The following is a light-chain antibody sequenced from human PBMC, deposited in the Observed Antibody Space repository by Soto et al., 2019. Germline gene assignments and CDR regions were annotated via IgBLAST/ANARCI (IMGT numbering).Light chain of an antibody. CDR1: QSVSSSW. CDR2: GAS. Sequence: ESVLTQSPGTLSLSRGERATLSCRGSQSVSSSWLAWYQQKPGQAPRLLIYGASSRATGIPDRVSGSGSGTDFTLTISRLEPEDFAVYYCQQYGSSPWTFGQGTKVDI. V-gene: IGKV3-20*01. CDR3: QQYGSSPWT. J-gene: IGKJ1*01.